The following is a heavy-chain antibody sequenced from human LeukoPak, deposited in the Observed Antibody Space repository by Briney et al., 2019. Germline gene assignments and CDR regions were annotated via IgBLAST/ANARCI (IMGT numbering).Heavy chain of an antibody. D-gene: IGHD3-3*01. Sequence: PGGSLRLSCAASGFTVSGSYMSWVRQAPGKGLEWVSMIYSGDDTYYADSVKGRFTISRDNSKNTLYLQMNSLRAEDTAVYYCASRAGSGYYDSWGQETLVTVSS. CDR2: IYSGDDT. CDR3: ASRAGSGYYDS. V-gene: IGHV3-53*01. CDR1: GFTVSGSY. J-gene: IGHJ4*02.